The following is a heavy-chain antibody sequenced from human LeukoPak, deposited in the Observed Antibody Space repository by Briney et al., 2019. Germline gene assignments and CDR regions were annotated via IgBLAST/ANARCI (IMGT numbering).Heavy chain of an antibody. CDR1: GFTFSSYG. Sequence: TGGSLRLSCAASGFTFSSYGMSWVRQAPGKGLEWVSYISSSTNTIYYADSVKGRFTISRDNAKNSLFLQMNSLRDEDTAVYYCARGGYGANDDAFDIWGQGTMVTVSS. CDR3: ARGGYGANDDAFDI. D-gene: IGHD4-23*01. V-gene: IGHV3-48*02. CDR2: ISSSTNTI. J-gene: IGHJ3*02.